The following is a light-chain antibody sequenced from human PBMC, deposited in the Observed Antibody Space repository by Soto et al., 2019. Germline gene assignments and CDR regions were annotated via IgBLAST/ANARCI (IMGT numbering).Light chain of an antibody. CDR2: GAS. J-gene: IGKJ4*01. CDR3: QQYGNSPPLT. Sequence: EIVLTHSPGTLSLSPCERATLSFSASQSVSSHLAWYQQRPGQAPRLLIYGASSRATGIPDRFSGSGSGTDFTLTISRLEPEDFALYYCQQYGNSPPLTFGGGTKVDIK. CDR1: QSVSSH. V-gene: IGKV3-20*01.